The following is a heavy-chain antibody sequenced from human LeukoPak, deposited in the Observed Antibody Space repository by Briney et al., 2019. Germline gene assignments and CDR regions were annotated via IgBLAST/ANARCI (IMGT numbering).Heavy chain of an antibody. CDR3: ARDRGYYDSSGYYYGIFDY. J-gene: IGHJ4*02. CDR2: INAGNGNT. CDR1: GYTFTSYA. V-gene: IGHV1-3*01. D-gene: IGHD3-22*01. Sequence: ASVKVSCKASGYTFTSYAMHWVRQAPGQRLEWMGWINAGNGNTKYSQKFQGRVTITRDTSASTAYMELSSLRSEDTAVYYCARDRGYYDSSGYYYGIFDYWGQGTLVTVSS.